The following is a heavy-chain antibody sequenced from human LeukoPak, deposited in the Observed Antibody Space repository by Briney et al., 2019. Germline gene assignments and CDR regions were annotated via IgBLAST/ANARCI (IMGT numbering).Heavy chain of an antibody. CDR1: GFTFSSYA. CDR3: ARDTSGHRGY. V-gene: IGHV3-30-3*01. J-gene: IGHJ4*02. Sequence: PGRSLRLSCAASGFTFSSYAMHWVRQAPGKGLEWVAVISYDGSNKYYADSVKGRFTISRDNSKNTLYLQMNSLRAEDTAVYYCARDTSGHRGYWGQGTLVTVSS. CDR2: ISYDGSNK. D-gene: IGHD3-10*01.